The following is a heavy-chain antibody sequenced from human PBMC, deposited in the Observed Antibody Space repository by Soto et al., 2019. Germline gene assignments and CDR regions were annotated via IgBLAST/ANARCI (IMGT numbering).Heavy chain of an antibody. J-gene: IGHJ6*03. V-gene: IGHV1-18*01. CDR3: ARTTGLSGATDYYYMDV. CDR1: GYTFTSYG. CDR2: ISAYNGNT. Sequence: ASVKVCCKASGYTFTSYGICWVRQAPGQGLEWMGWISAYNGNTNYAQKLQGRVTMTTDTSTSTAYMELRSLRSDDTAVYYCARTTGLSGATDYYYMDVWGKGTTVTVSS. D-gene: IGHD1-1*01.